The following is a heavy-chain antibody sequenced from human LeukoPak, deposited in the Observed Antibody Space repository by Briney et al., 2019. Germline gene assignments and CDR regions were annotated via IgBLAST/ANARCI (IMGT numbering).Heavy chain of an antibody. V-gene: IGHV1-18*01. CDR1: GYTFTSYG. J-gene: IGHJ4*02. CDR2: ISAYNGNT. D-gene: IGHD6-6*01. Sequence: ASVKVSCKASGYTFTSYGISWVRQAPGQGLEWMGWISAYNGNTNYAQKLQGRVTMTTDTSTSTAYMELRSLRSDDTAVYYCARDWQTGYSSSLVGWDYWGQGTLVTVSS. CDR3: ARDWQTGYSSSLVGWDY.